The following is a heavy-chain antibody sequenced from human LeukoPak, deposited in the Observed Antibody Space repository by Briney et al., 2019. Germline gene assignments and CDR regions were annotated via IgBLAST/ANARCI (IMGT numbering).Heavy chain of an antibody. CDR2: ISGSGGST. CDR1: GFTFSSYA. Sequence: GGSLRLSGAASGFTFSSYAMSWVRQAPGKGLEWVSAISGSGGSTYYADSVKGRFTISRDNSKNTLYLQMNSLRAEDTAVYYCAKPTVTHYYYYGMDVWGQGTTVTVSS. D-gene: IGHD4-4*01. CDR3: AKPTVTHYYYYGMDV. J-gene: IGHJ6*02. V-gene: IGHV3-23*01.